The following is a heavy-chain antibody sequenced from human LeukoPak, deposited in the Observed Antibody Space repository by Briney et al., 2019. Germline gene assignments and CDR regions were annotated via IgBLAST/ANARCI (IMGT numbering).Heavy chain of an antibody. Sequence: ASVKVSCKASGYTFTGYYMHWVRQAPGQGLEWMGWINPNSGGTNYAQKFQGRVTMTRDTSISTAYMELSRLRSDDTAVYYCARARLRYFDWLPSDYWGQGTLVTVSS. D-gene: IGHD3-9*01. V-gene: IGHV1-2*02. J-gene: IGHJ4*02. CDR3: ARARLRYFDWLPSDY. CDR2: INPNSGGT. CDR1: GYTFTGYY.